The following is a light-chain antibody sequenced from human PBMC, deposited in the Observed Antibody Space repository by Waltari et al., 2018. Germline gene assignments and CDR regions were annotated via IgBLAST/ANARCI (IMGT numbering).Light chain of an antibody. Sequence: QSALTQPASVSGSPGQSIAISCTGPTHDVGRYDYVSWYQQHPGKAPKLMIYDVNRRPSGVSDRFFGSKSGNTASLTISGLQAEDEADYYCSSYTSSNSVLFGGGTHLTVL. CDR1: THDVGRYDY. J-gene: IGLJ2*01. CDR2: DVN. V-gene: IGLV2-14*03. CDR3: SSYTSSNSVL.